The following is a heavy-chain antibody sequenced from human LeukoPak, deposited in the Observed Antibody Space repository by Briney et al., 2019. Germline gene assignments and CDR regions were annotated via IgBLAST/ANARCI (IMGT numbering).Heavy chain of an antibody. CDR2: IIPIFGTA. J-gene: IGHJ4*02. CDR3: ARVGQDVGTPSFDY. D-gene: IGHD1-14*01. V-gene: IGHV1-69*13. Sequence: ASVKVSCKASGGTFSSYAISWLRQAPGQGLEWMGGIIPIFGTANYAQKFQGRVTITADESTSTAYMELSSLRSEDTAVYYCARVGQDVGTPSFDYWGRGTLVTVSS. CDR1: GGTFSSYA.